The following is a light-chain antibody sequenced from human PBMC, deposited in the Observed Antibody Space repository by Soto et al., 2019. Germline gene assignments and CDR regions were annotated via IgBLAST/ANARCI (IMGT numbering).Light chain of an antibody. CDR3: FLVYSGGGV. CDR2: DTT. CDR1: TGAVTSGHY. Sequence: QAVVTQEPSLTVSPGGTVTLTCGSSTGAVTSGHYPYWFQQKPGQAPRTMIYDTTNRHSWTPARFSGSLLGGKAALTLSGAQPEDEADYYCFLVYSGGGVFGGGTKVTVL. J-gene: IGLJ3*02. V-gene: IGLV7-46*01.